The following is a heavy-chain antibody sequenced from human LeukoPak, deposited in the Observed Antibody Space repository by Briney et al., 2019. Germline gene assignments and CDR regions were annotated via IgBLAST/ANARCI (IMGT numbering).Heavy chain of an antibody. D-gene: IGHD3-10*02. V-gene: IGHV1-46*01. Sequence: GASVKVSCKASGYTFTSYYMHWVRQAPGQGLEWMGIINPSGGSTSYAQKFQGRVTMTRDTSTNTVHMELSSLRSEDTAVYYCARVPTRVGYFDYWGQGTLVTVSS. CDR2: INPSGGST. J-gene: IGHJ4*02. CDR3: ARVPTRVGYFDY. CDR1: GYTFTSYY.